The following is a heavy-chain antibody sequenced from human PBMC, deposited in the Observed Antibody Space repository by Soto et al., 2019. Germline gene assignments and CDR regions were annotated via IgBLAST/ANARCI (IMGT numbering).Heavy chain of an antibody. Sequence: QLQLQESGPGLVKPSETLSLTCTVSGGSISDDTYYWGWIHQPPGKGLEWIGSIYYSGTSSYNPSLKGRVTMSVDTSTKQLSLRLRSVTAADTAVYYCARLHCDSPNCVPLDPWGQGTLVIVSS. J-gene: IGHJ5*02. CDR2: IYYSGTS. CDR1: GGSISDDTYY. D-gene: IGHD2-2*01. V-gene: IGHV4-39*01. CDR3: ARLHCDSPNCVPLDP.